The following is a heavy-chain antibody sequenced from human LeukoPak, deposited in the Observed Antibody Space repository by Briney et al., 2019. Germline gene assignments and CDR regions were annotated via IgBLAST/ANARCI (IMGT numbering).Heavy chain of an antibody. Sequence: SETLSLTCSVSGGSISGYYWTWVRQPPGKGLEWIGQIHYSGRADYNPSLKSRITMSVDTSRNQISLKLSSVTAADTAIYYCVRSGVNYDMDVWGQGTTVTVSS. V-gene: IGHV4-59*01. CDR3: VRSGVNYDMDV. CDR2: IHYSGRA. D-gene: IGHD7-27*01. CDR1: GGSISGYY. J-gene: IGHJ6*02.